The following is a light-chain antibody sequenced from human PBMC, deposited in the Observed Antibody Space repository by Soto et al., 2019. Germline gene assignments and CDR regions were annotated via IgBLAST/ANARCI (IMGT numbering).Light chain of an antibody. J-gene: IGKJ1*01. CDR1: QSVRSK. CDR2: GVS. Sequence: MKLSPVALSVYKNERATLYFRASQSVRSKLAWYQQKPGQAPRLLIYGVSTRATGVPARFSGSGSGTEFTLTISILQSEDFTVYYCQQYNNWPRTFAQGTKVDI. CDR3: QQYNNWPRT. V-gene: IGKV3-15*01.